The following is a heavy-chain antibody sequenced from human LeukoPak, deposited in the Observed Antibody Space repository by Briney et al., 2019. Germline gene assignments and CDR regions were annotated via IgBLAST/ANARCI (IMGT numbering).Heavy chain of an antibody. CDR1: GYTFTGYY. J-gene: IGHJ5*02. CDR3: ARDTQPNYYGSGSYSGWFDP. D-gene: IGHD3-10*01. CDR2: INPNSGGT. V-gene: IGHV1-2*02. Sequence: ASVKVSCKASGYTFTGYYMHWVRQAPGQGLEWMGWINPNSGGTNYAQKFQGRVTMTRDRSISTAYMELSRLTSDDTAVYYCARDTQPNYYGSGSYSGWFDPWGQGTLVTVSS.